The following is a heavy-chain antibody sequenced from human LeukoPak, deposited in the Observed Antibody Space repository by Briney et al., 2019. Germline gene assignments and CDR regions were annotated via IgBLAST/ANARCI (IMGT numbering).Heavy chain of an antibody. CDR3: SRYDSDTGDFDP. CDR2: LNYSGTT. V-gene: IGHV4-39*07. Sequence: SETLSLTCTVSGGSISGSTSYWGWIRQSPGKGLEWIGLLNYSGTTYYNPSFKSRVSISIDRSRTQFSLKLSSVTAADTAFYYCSRYDSDTGDFDPWGQGTLVTISS. CDR1: GGSISGSTSY. J-gene: IGHJ5*02. D-gene: IGHD3-10*01.